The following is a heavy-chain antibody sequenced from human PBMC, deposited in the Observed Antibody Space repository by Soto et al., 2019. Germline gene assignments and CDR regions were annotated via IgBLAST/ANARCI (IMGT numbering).Heavy chain of an antibody. Sequence: EVNLVESGGGLVKPGGSLRLSCAASGYSFKDAWMNWVRQAPGKGLEWVGRIKSIANGGTTEYAAPVKGRFSISRDDSTFTLYLQMNSLQSEDTAVYYCTRRPKAGDIRDGPLDFWGRGTLVTVSA. CDR2: IKSIANGGTT. J-gene: IGHJ4*02. CDR3: TRRPKAGDIRDGPLDF. D-gene: IGHD3-10*01. V-gene: IGHV3-15*07. CDR1: GYSFKDAW.